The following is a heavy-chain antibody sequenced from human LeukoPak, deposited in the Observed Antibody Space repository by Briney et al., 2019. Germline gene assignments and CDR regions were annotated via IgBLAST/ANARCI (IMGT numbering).Heavy chain of an antibody. Sequence: GGSLRLSCAASGFTFSTYSMSWVRQAPGKGLEWVSTISVSGDTTYYADSVKGRFTISRDPSQNTLYLEMNSLRVEDTAVYYCAKVIGSGSYSPNYYYYGMDVWGQGTTVTVSS. D-gene: IGHD3-10*01. CDR1: GFTFSTYS. J-gene: IGHJ6*02. CDR2: ISVSGDTT. V-gene: IGHV3-23*01. CDR3: AKVIGSGSYSPNYYYYGMDV.